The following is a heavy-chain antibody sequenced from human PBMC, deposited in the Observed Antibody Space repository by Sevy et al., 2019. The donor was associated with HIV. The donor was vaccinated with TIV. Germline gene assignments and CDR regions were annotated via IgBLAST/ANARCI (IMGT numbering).Heavy chain of an antibody. CDR2: ISATGSST. V-gene: IGHV3-23*01. Sequence: GGSLRLSCAASGFTFNTHAMNWVRQAPGKGLEWVSVISATGSSTYYANSVKGPFTISRDNSKNTLYLQMNSLTADDTAVYYCAKALNPALESMIEVIFRTLKGFDVWGQGTMVTVSS. CDR1: GFTFNTHA. D-gene: IGHD3-22*01. J-gene: IGHJ3*01. CDR3: AKALNPALESMIEVIFRTLKGFDV.